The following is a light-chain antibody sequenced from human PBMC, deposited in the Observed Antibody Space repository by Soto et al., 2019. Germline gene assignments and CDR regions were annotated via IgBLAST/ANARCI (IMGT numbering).Light chain of an antibody. CDR2: KVS. J-gene: IGKJ1*01. CDR1: ESISSW. CDR3: QQYNSYPWT. V-gene: IGKV1-5*03. Sequence: RMPQSPSTLPASDGDGVTILSRAGESISSWLAWYQQKPGKAPKPLLYKVSILESGVPSRFSGSGSGTEFTLTISSLQPDDFATFYCQQYNSYPWTFGQGTRVEIK.